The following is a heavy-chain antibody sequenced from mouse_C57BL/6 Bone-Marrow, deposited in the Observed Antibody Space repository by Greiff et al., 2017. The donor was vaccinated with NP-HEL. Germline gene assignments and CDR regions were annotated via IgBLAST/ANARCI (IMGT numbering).Heavy chain of an antibody. Sequence: QVLLQQPGAELVKPGASVKPSCKASGYTFTSYLSHWVKQRPGRGLEWIGRIDLNSGGIKYNEKFKSKATLTVDKPSSTAYMQRNSLTSEDTAVYYCARYYYGSSSFDYWGRGTTLTVSS. CDR3: ARYYYGSSSFDY. D-gene: IGHD1-1*01. CDR1: GYTFTSYL. CDR2: IDLNSGGI. V-gene: IGHV1-72*01. J-gene: IGHJ2*01.